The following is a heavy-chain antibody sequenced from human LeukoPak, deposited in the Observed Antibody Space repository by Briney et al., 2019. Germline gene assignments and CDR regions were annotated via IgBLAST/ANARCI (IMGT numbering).Heavy chain of an antibody. J-gene: IGHJ4*02. Sequence: ASVKVSCKASGYTFGAYYMYWVRQAPGQGLEWMGWIRPNSGGTNYTQKFQGRVTMTRDTSINTAYMELSRLTSDDTAVYFCARVGVTAATADYWGQGTLVTVSS. CDR3: ARVGVTAATADY. V-gene: IGHV1-2*02. CDR2: IRPNSGGT. CDR1: GYTFGAYY. D-gene: IGHD6-25*01.